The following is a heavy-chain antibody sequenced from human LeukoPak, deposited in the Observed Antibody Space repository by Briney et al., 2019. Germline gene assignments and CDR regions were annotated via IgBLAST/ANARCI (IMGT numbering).Heavy chain of an antibody. CDR1: GFSVTNIN. D-gene: IGHD5-24*01. J-gene: IGHJ4*02. CDR2: FYVGGAT. Sequence: PGGSLRLSSAVSGFSVTNINMSCVRQAPGKGLEWVSVFYVGGATYYAASVKGRFTISRDNSENTLYLQMKSLRAEDTAVYYCARRDGYNFFYYGRQGTLVTVSS. V-gene: IGHV3-53*01. CDR3: ARRDGYNFFYY.